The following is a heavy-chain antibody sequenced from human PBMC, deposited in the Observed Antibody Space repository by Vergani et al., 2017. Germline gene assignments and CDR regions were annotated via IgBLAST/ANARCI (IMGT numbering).Heavy chain of an antibody. Sequence: QVQLPESGPGLVKPSQTLSLTCTVSGGSISSGDYYWSWLRQPPGKGLEWIGYIYYSGSTYYNPSLKSRVTISVDTSKNQFSLKLSSVTAADTAVYYCARQDTKDYGSGSYPLDYWGQGTLVTVSS. CDR1: GGSISSGDYY. CDR3: ARQDTKDYGSGSYPLDY. V-gene: IGHV4-30-4*08. J-gene: IGHJ4*02. CDR2: IYYSGST. D-gene: IGHD3-10*01.